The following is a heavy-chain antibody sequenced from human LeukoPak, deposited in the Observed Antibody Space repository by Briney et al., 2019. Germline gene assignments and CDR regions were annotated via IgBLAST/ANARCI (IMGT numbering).Heavy chain of an antibody. D-gene: IGHD5-12*01. CDR2: IHYSGNT. J-gene: IGHJ4*02. CDR1: GGPVSGYY. Sequence: SETLSLTCDVSGGPVSGYYWSWIRQPPGKGLEWIGYIHYSGNTNYNSSLRSRVTLSVDTSKNQLSLKLSSVTPADTAVYYCARDPSGYDYYFDYWGQGTLVTVSS. CDR3: ARDPSGYDYYFDY. V-gene: IGHV4-59*02.